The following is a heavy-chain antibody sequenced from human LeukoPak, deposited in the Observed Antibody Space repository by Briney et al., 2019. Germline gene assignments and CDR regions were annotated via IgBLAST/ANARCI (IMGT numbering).Heavy chain of an antibody. J-gene: IGHJ4*02. V-gene: IGHV3-23*01. CDR3: AKDTHFDY. CDR2: VSSSGEST. CDR1: GFTFSNYA. Sequence: PGGSLRLSCAASGFTFSNYAMSWVRQAPGKGLEWVSIVSSSGESTYYADSVKGRFSISRDNSKNTLYLQMNSPRAEDTAVYYCAKDTHFDYWGQGILVTVSS.